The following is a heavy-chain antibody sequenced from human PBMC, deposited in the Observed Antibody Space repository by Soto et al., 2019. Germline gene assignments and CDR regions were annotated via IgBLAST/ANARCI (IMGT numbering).Heavy chain of an antibody. D-gene: IGHD6-6*01. V-gene: IGHV4-30-4*08. CDR1: GGSISSTGYY. CDR3: ARERPDGARLDP. CDR2: IYYSGST. Sequence: SETLSLTCTVSGGSISSTGYYWGWIRQPPGKGLEWIGYIYYSGSTYYNPSLKSRVTISVDTSKNQFSLKLSSVTAADTAVYYCARERPDGARLDPWGQGTLVTVS. J-gene: IGHJ5*02.